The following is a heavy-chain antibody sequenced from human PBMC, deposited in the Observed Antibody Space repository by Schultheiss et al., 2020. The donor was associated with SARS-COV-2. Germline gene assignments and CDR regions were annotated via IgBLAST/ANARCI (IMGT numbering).Heavy chain of an antibody. Sequence: GESLKISCAASGFTFSSYAMSWVRQTPGKGLEWVSAISGSGGSTYYVDSVKGRFTISRDNSKNTLYLQMNSLRAEDTAVYYCAKDGVRYCGGDCPDYWGQGTLVTVSS. CDR1: GFTFSSYA. J-gene: IGHJ4*02. CDR2: ISGSGGST. D-gene: IGHD2-21*02. V-gene: IGHV3-23*01. CDR3: AKDGVRYCGGDCPDY.